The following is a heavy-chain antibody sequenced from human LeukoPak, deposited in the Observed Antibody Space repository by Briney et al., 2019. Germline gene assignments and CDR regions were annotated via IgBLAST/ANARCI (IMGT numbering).Heavy chain of an antibody. Sequence: RASVKVSCKASGFTFTSSAMQRVRQARGQRLEWIGWIVVGSGNTNYAQKFQERVTITRDMSTSTAYMELSSLRSEDTAVYYCAAGLAVGGKLRYFDWSTRNWFDPWGQGTLVTVSS. CDR3: AAGLAVGGKLRYFDWSTRNWFDP. D-gene: IGHD3-9*01. J-gene: IGHJ5*02. CDR2: IVVGSGNT. CDR1: GFTFTSSA. V-gene: IGHV1-58*02.